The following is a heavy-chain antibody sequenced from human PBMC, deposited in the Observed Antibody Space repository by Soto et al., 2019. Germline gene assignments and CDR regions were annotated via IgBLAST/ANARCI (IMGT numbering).Heavy chain of an antibody. J-gene: IGHJ5*02. D-gene: IGHD2-2*01. V-gene: IGHV2-5*01. CDR2: IYWNDDK. Sequence: SGPTLVNPTQTLTLTCTFSGFSLRTSGLGVGWIRQPPGKALEWLALIYWNDDKRYSPSLKSRLTITKDTSKNQVVLTMTNMDPVDTATYYCAHRPPEDCSSTSCYFFGPNWFDPWGQGTLVTVSS. CDR3: AHRPPEDCSSTSCYFFGPNWFDP. CDR1: GFSLRTSGLG.